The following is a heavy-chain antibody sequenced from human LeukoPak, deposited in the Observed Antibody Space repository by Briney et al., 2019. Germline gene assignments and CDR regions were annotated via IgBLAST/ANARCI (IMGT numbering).Heavy chain of an antibody. Sequence: PSETLSLTCAVYGGSFSGYYWSWIRQPPGKGLEWIGEINHSGSTNYNPSLKSRVTISVDTSKNQFSLRLSSVTAAVTAVYYCASQNRAYCSGGSCYSGYYYYYYYMDVWGKGTTVTVSS. CDR1: GGSFSGYY. CDR3: ASQNRAYCSGGSCYSGYYYYYYYMDV. D-gene: IGHD2-15*01. CDR2: INHSGST. V-gene: IGHV4-34*01. J-gene: IGHJ6*03.